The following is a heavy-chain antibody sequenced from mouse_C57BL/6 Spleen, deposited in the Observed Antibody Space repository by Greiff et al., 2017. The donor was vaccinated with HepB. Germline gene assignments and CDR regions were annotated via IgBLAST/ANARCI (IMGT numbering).Heavy chain of an antibody. Sequence: QVQLQQPGAELVKPGASVKMSCKASGYTFTSYWLTWVKQRPGQGLEWIGDIYPGSGSTNYNEKFKSKATLTVDTSSSTAYMQLSSLTSEDSAVYYCARKVYDYERYFDVWGTGTTVTVSS. CDR2: IYPGSGST. V-gene: IGHV1-55*01. CDR1: GYTFTSYW. J-gene: IGHJ1*03. CDR3: ARKVYDYERYFDV. D-gene: IGHD2-4*01.